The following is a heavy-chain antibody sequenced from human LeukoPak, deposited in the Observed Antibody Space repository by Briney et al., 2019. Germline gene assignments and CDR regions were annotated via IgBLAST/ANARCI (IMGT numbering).Heavy chain of an antibody. J-gene: IGHJ4*02. D-gene: IGHD6-19*01. V-gene: IGHV3-74*01. CDR3: ARGIAVAGTFENDY. CDR2: INSDGSST. CDR1: GFTFSSYW. Sequence: GGSLRLSCAASGFTFSSYWMHWVRQAPGKGLVWVSRINSDGSSTSYADSVKGRFTISRDNAKNTLYLQMNSLRAEDTAVYYCARGIAVAGTFENDYWGQGTLVTVSS.